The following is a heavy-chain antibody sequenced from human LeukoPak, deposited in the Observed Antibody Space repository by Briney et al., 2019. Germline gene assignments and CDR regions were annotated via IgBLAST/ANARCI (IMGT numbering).Heavy chain of an antibody. CDR1: GGSISSYY. V-gene: IGHV4-59*08. CDR3: ARRPSNLVAFDI. D-gene: IGHD4/OR15-4a*01. CDR2: IYYSGSS. Sequence: PSETLSLTCTVSGGSISSYYWSWIRQPPGKGLEWIGYIYYSGSSNYNPSLKSRVTISVDTSKNQFSLKLSSVTAADTAVHYCARRPSNLVAFDIWGQGTVVTVSS. J-gene: IGHJ3*02.